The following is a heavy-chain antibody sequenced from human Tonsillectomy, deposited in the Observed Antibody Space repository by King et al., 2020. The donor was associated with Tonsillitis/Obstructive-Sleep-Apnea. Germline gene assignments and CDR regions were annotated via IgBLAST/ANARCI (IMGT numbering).Heavy chain of an antibody. V-gene: IGHV4-59*01. CDR3: AREGAEMNAFDI. Sequence: QLQESGPGLVKPSETLSLTCTVSGGSISSYYWSWIRQPPGKGLECSGYIYYSGSTNYNPSLKSRVTISVDTSKNQFSLKLSSVTAADTAVYYCAREGAEMNAFDIWGPGAMVTVSS. CDR2: IYYSGST. CDR1: GGSISSYY. D-gene: IGHD3-16*01. J-gene: IGHJ3*02.